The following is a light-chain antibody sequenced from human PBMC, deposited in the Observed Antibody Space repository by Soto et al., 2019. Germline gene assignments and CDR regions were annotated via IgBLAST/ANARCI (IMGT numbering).Light chain of an antibody. CDR2: DAS. Sequence: IEVTQSPSSLAASLGDRVTITCRASQTIGTYVNWYRQKSGAAPELLIYDASTLQSGVPSRFRGGASGTDFTLTISSQQLDDFATYYCQQSYNTPLTFGQGTKVEIK. V-gene: IGKV1-39*01. CDR3: QQSYNTPLT. CDR1: QTIGTY. J-gene: IGKJ1*01.